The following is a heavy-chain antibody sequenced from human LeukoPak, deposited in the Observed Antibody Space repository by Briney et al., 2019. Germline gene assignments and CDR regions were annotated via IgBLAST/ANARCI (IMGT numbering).Heavy chain of an antibody. J-gene: IGHJ3*02. Sequence: SETLSLTCTVSGGSISSYYWSWIRQPPGKGLEWIGYIYYSGSTNYNPSLKSRVTISVDTSKNQFSLKLSSVTAADTAVYYCARDRPYYDFWSGYSSGAFDIWGQGTMVTASS. D-gene: IGHD3-3*01. CDR2: IYYSGST. V-gene: IGHV4-59*01. CDR3: ARDRPYYDFWSGYSSGAFDI. CDR1: GGSISSYY.